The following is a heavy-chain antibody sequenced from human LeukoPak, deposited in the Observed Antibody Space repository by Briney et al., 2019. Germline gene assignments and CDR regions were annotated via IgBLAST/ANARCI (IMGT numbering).Heavy chain of an antibody. CDR3: ARGLFRRLWVWFDP. Sequence: SQTLSLTCTVSGGSISSGGYYWSWLRQHPGKGLDWIGYIYYSGSTYYNPSLKSRVPISVDTSKNQFSLKLSSVTAADTAVYYCARGLFRRLWVWFDPWGQGTLVTVSS. CDR1: GGSISSGGYY. D-gene: IGHD3-16*01. J-gene: IGHJ5*02. V-gene: IGHV4-31*03. CDR2: IYYSGST.